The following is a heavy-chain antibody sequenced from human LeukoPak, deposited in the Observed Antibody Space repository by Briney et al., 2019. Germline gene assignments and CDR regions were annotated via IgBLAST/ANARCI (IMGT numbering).Heavy chain of an antibody. J-gene: IGHJ3*01. CDR1: GGSFSTYY. CDR2: IYASGNT. V-gene: IGHV4-4*07. Sequence: SETLSLTCTVSGGSFSTYYWSLIRQPAGKGLEWIGRIYASGNTNYNPSLKSRVTMSLDTSKNQFSLRLTSVTAADTAVYYCAREYSSSSGKNAFDVWGQGTMVTVSS. CDR3: AREYSSSSGKNAFDV. D-gene: IGHD6-6*01.